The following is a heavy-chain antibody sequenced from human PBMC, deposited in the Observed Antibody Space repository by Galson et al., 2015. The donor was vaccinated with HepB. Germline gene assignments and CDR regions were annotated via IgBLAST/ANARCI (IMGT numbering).Heavy chain of an antibody. CDR2: IYSGGST. D-gene: IGHD3-10*01. Sequence: SLRLSCAASGFTVSSNYMSWVRQAPGKGLEWVSVIYSGGSTYYADSVKGRFTISRDNSKNTLYLQMNSLRAEDTAVYYCARDRPVRGPHNWGQGTLVTVSS. V-gene: IGHV3-53*01. CDR3: ARDRPVRGPHN. J-gene: IGHJ4*02. CDR1: GFTVSSNY.